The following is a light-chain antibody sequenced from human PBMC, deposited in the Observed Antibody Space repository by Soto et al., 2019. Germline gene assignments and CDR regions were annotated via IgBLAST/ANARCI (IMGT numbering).Light chain of an antibody. J-gene: IGKJ4*01. CDR3: QHRGNWPPGAT. Sequence: EIVLTQSPATLSLSPGERATLSCRASQSINKYLAWYQQKPRQAPRLLIYDASNRATGIPARCSGSGSGTDFTLTISRLEPEDFAVYYCQHRGNWPPGATFGGGTKVEI. CDR2: DAS. V-gene: IGKV3-11*01. CDR1: QSINKY.